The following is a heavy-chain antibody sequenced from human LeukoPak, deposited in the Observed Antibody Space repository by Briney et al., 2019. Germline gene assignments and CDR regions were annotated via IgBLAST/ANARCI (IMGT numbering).Heavy chain of an antibody. V-gene: IGHV4-34*01. Sequence: SETLSLTCAVYGGSFSGFYWSWIRHVPGKGLEWIGEINHSGSTNYNPSLKSRVTISVDTSKNQFSLKLSSVTAADTAVYYCARDGIWFGEDYYYYYMDVWGKGTTVTVSS. J-gene: IGHJ6*03. D-gene: IGHD3-10*01. CDR3: ARDGIWFGEDYYYYYMDV. CDR2: INHSGST. CDR1: GGSFSGFY.